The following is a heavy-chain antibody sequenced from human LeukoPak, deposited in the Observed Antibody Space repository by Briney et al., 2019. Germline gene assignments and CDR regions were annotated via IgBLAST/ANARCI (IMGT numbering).Heavy chain of an antibody. CDR3: ARAITGGTVSTSDP. Sequence: QPGGSLRLSCAASGFTFSSYWMHWVRQAPGKGLVWVSRIDSDGISTSYADSVKGRFTISRDNAKNTLYLQMNSLRAEDTAVYFCARAITGGTVSTSDPWGQGTLVTVSS. V-gene: IGHV3-74*01. D-gene: IGHD2-8*02. CDR2: IDSDGIST. J-gene: IGHJ5*02. CDR1: GFTFSSYW.